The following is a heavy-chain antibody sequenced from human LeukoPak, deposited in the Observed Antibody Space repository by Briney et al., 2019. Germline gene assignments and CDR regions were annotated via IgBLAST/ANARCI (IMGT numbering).Heavy chain of an antibody. CDR3: ARHYDSVWGTYRPNDAFDI. CDR2: VYNSGST. V-gene: IGHV4-59*01. CDR1: GGSISIYY. D-gene: IGHD3-16*02. Sequence: PSETLSLTCTVSGGSISIYYWSWIRQPPGKGLEWIGYVYNSGSTDYNPSLKSRVTISVDTSKNQFSLKLSSVTAADTAVYYCARHYDSVWGTYRPNDAFDIWGQGTMVTVSS. J-gene: IGHJ3*02.